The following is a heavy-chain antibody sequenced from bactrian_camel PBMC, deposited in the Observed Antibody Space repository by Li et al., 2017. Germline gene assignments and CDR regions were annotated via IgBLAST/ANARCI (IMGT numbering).Heavy chain of an antibody. CDR1: GFTFSTTY. Sequence: DVQLVESGGGSVRPGGSLRLSCVASGFTFSTTYMNWVRQAPGKGLEWVSTINTGGRTTYYADSVKGRFTISRDNAKNTVYLQMNSLKPEDTAVYYCAADASVYDCYSFSWRRGDQFGYWGQGTQVTVS. CDR3: AADASVYDCYSFSWRRGDQFGY. J-gene: IGHJ6*01. D-gene: IGHD1*01. V-gene: IGHV3S40*01. CDR2: INTGGRTT.